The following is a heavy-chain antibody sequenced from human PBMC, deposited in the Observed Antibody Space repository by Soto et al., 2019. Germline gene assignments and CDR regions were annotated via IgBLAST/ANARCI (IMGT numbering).Heavy chain of an antibody. Sequence: GASVKVSGKTSGYSFTTYNISWVRQAPGQGLEWLGRISNYNGNTDYAQKFEGRLVMTTETSTTTAFLELTSLTSDDAAVYYCARTSVVDSLDYWGQGTLVTVSS. CDR3: ARTSVVDSLDY. J-gene: IGHJ4*02. D-gene: IGHD2-15*01. CDR1: GYSFTTYN. CDR2: ISNYNGNT. V-gene: IGHV1-18*01.